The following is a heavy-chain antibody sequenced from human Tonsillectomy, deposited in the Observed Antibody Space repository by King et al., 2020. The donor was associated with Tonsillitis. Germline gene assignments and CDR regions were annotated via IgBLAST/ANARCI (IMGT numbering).Heavy chain of an antibody. V-gene: IGHV3-30*18. CDR1: GFTFSSYG. Sequence: QLVQSGGGVVQPGRSLRLSCAASGFTFSSYGIYWVRQAPGKGLEWVAVISYDGGNKYYADSVKGRFTISRDNSKNTLYLQMNSLRAEDTAVYYCAKETWTYSGSYFYGMDVWGQGTTVTVSS. D-gene: IGHD1-26*01. CDR3: AKETWTYSGSYFYGMDV. J-gene: IGHJ6*02. CDR2: ISYDGGNK.